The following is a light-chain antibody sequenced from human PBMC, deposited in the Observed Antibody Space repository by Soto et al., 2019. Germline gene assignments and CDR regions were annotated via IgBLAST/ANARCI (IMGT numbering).Light chain of an antibody. J-gene: IGKJ2*01. CDR1: QSLAYIDGNTY. Sequence: DVMMTQSPLSLPVTLGQPASISCWSSQSLAYIDGNTYLNWFQQRPGQSPRRLIYNVSNRDSGVPDRLSGSWSGTDFTLKISRVEAEDVGFYYCMQGTHWPPYTFGQGTKLEI. CDR2: NVS. V-gene: IGKV2-30*01. CDR3: MQGTHWPPYT.